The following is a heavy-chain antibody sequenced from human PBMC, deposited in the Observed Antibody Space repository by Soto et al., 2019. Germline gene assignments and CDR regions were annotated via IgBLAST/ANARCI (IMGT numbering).Heavy chain of an antibody. D-gene: IGHD3-22*01. CDR1: GFTFDDYA. CDR2: ISWNSGSI. Sequence: GGSLRLSCAASGFTFDDYAMHWVRQAPGKGLEWVSGISWNSGSIGYADSVKGRFTISRDNAKNSLYLQMNSLRAEDTALYYCATAGPRDSSRFDYWGQGTLVTVSS. J-gene: IGHJ4*02. CDR3: ATAGPRDSSRFDY. V-gene: IGHV3-9*01.